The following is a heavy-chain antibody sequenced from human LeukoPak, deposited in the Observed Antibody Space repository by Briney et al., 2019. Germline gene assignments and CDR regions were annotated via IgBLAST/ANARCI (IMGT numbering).Heavy chain of an antibody. CDR1: GYTFTGYY. Sequence: ASVKVSCKASGYTFTGYYIHWVRQAPGQGLEWMGWINPNSGDTHYAQKFRGRVTMTSDTSISTAYMDLSRLTSDDTAVYYCARIPLNLQGYWGQGTLVTVSS. CDR2: INPNSGDT. J-gene: IGHJ4*02. CDR3: ARIPLNLQGY. V-gene: IGHV1-2*02.